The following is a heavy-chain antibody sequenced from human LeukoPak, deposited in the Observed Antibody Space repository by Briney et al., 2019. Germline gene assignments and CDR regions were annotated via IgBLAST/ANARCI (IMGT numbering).Heavy chain of an antibody. V-gene: IGHV1-2*02. CDR2: INPNSGGT. J-gene: IGHJ3*02. CDR3: ASSLFRDQYYYGSDDAFDI. CDR1: GYTFTGYY. D-gene: IGHD3-10*01. Sequence: ASVKVSCKASGYTFTGYYMHWVRQAPGQGLEWMGWINPNSGGTNYAQKFQGRVTMTRNTSISTAYMELSSLRSEDTAVYYCASSLFRDQYYYGSDDAFDIWGQGTMVTVSS.